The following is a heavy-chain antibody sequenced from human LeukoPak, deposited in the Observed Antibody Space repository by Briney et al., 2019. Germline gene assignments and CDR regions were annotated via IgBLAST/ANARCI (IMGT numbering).Heavy chain of an antibody. Sequence: SETLSLTCAVSGGSFSGYYWSWIRQPPGKGLEWIGYIYYSGSTNYNPSLKSRVTISVDTSKNQFSLKLSSVTAADTAVYYCAREVRDGDYFDYWGQGTLVTVSS. CDR3: AREVRDGDYFDY. V-gene: IGHV4-59*01. CDR1: GGSFSGYY. CDR2: IYYSGST. J-gene: IGHJ4*02. D-gene: IGHD2-2*01.